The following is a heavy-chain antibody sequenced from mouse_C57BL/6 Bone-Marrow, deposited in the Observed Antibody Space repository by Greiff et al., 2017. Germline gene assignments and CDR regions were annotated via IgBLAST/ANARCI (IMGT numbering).Heavy chain of an antibody. V-gene: IGHV5-6*02. D-gene: IGHD2-4*01. CDR1: GFTFSSYG. Sequence: EVKLVESGGDLVKPGGSLKLSCAASGFTFSSYGMSWVRQTPDKRLEWVATISSGGSYTYYPDSVKGRFTISRDNAKNTRYLQMSSLKSEDTAMYYCARRDDYDDYYAMDYWGQGTSVTVSS. CDR3: ARRDDYDDYYAMDY. CDR2: ISSGGSYT. J-gene: IGHJ4*01.